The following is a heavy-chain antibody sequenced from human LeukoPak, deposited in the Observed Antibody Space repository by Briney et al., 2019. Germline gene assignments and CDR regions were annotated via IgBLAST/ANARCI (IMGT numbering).Heavy chain of an antibody. CDR1: GFTFSSYW. Sequence: GGSLRLSCAASGFTFSSYWMSWVRQAPGKGLEWVANIKQDGSEKYYVDSVKGRFTISRDNAKNSLYLQMNSLRAEDTAVYYCARSAYCGGDCYSRGYYFDYWGQGTLVTVSS. D-gene: IGHD2-21*02. V-gene: IGHV3-7*01. CDR2: IKQDGSEK. J-gene: IGHJ4*02. CDR3: ARSAYCGGDCYSRGYYFDY.